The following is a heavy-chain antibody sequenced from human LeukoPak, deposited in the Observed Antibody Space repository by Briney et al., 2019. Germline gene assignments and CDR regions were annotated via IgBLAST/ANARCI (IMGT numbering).Heavy chain of an antibody. J-gene: IGHJ4*02. Sequence: GGSLRLSCAASGFTFSSYWMSWVRQAPGKGLEWVANIKQDGSEKYYVDSVKGRFTISRDNAKNSLYLQMNSLRAEDTAVYYCARGALYYYDSSGYVDYWGQGTLVTVSS. V-gene: IGHV3-7*01. CDR2: IKQDGSEK. D-gene: IGHD3-22*01. CDR3: ARGALYYYDSSGYVDY. CDR1: GFTFSSYW.